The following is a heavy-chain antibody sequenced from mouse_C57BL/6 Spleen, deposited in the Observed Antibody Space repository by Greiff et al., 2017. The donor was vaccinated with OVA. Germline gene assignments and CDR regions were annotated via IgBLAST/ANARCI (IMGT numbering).Heavy chain of an antibody. Sequence: VQGVESGAELAKPGASVKLSCKASGYTFTSYWMHWVKQRPGQGLEWIGYINPSSGYTKYNQKFKDKATLTADKSSSTAYMQLSSLTYEDSAVYYCASMVLLRFAYWGQGTLVTVSA. CDR3: ASMVLLRFAY. D-gene: IGHD1-1*01. CDR2: INPSSGYT. CDR1: GYTFTSYW. V-gene: IGHV1-7*01. J-gene: IGHJ3*01.